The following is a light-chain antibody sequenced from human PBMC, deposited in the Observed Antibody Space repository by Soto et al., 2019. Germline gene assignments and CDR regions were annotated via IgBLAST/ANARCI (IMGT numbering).Light chain of an antibody. J-gene: IGKJ2*01. V-gene: IGKV3-20*01. CDR3: QQYGASPYT. CDR1: QSVSSSY. Sequence: EIVLTQSPGTLSLSPGERATLSCRASQSVSSSYLAWYQQKPGQAPRLLIYDASTRATGIPDRFSGSGSGTDFTLTISRLEPADFAVYYCQQYGASPYTCGQGTKLEIK. CDR2: DAS.